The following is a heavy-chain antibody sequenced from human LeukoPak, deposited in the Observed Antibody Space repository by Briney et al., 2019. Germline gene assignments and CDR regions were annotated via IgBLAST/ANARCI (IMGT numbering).Heavy chain of an antibody. Sequence: GGSLRLSCAASGFTFSSYGMNWVRQAPGKGLEWVSYISSGSSTIYFADSVRGRFTISRDNAKNLLYLQMNSLRAEDTAVYYCALIVVVPAANFDYWGQGTLVTVSS. D-gene: IGHD2-2*01. J-gene: IGHJ4*02. CDR3: ALIVVVPAANFDY. V-gene: IGHV3-48*01. CDR1: GFTFSSYG. CDR2: ISSGSSTI.